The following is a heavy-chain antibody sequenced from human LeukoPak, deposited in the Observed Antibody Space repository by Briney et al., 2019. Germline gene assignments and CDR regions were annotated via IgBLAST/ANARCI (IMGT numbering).Heavy chain of an antibody. D-gene: IGHD3-3*01. CDR3: ARGRSDFWSGYFNWFDP. V-gene: IGHV4-30-4*01. Sequence: SETLSLTCTVSGGSISSGDYYWSWIRQPPGKGLEWIGYIYYSGSTYYNPSLKSRVIISVDTSKNQFSLKLSSVTAADTAVYYCARGRSDFWSGYFNWFDPWGQGTLVTVSS. CDR1: GGSISSGDYY. CDR2: IYYSGST. J-gene: IGHJ5*02.